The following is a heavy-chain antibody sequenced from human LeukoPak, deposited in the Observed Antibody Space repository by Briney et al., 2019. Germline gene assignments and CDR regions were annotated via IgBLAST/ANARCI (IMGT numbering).Heavy chain of an antibody. Sequence: SETLSLTCTVSGGSISGYYWSWIRQPPGKGLEWIGYIYHSGSTNYNPSLKSRVTISVDTSKNQFSLKLTSVTAADTAVYYCAREYSSGWYRAFDYWGQGTLVTVSS. CDR2: IYHSGST. CDR3: AREYSSGWYRAFDY. D-gene: IGHD6-19*01. V-gene: IGHV4-59*01. J-gene: IGHJ4*02. CDR1: GGSISGYY.